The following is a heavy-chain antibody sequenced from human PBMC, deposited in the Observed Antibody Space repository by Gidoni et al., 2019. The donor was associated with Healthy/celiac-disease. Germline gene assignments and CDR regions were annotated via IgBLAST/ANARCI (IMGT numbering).Heavy chain of an antibody. J-gene: IGHJ6*02. CDR2: ISSSSSTI. V-gene: IGHV3-48*04. Sequence: EVQPVVSGGGLVQPGGPLTLSCAASGFPFRSYRMNWVRQAPGKGLEWVSDISSSSSTIYYADAVKGRFTISRDNAKNSLYLQMNSLRAEDTAVYYCARYGGHHIFYYYYYGMDVWGQGTTVTVSS. D-gene: IGHD4-17*01. CDR3: ARYGGHHIFYYYYYGMDV. CDR1: GFPFRSYR.